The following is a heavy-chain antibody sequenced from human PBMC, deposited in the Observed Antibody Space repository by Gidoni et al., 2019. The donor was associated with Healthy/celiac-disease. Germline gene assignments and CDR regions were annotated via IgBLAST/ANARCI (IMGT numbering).Heavy chain of an antibody. J-gene: IGHJ6*02. CDR3: VKDPTATYYYYGMDV. Sequence: EVQLVSSGGGLVQPGGSLSLSCSAAGFPFSSYAMHWVRQATGKGLEYVSAMSSNGGSTYYADSVKGRFTISRDNSKNTLYLQMSSLRAEDTAVYYCVKDPTATYYYYGMDVWGQGTTVTVSS. CDR1: GFPFSSYA. CDR2: MSSNGGST. V-gene: IGHV3-64D*06. D-gene: IGHD4-17*01.